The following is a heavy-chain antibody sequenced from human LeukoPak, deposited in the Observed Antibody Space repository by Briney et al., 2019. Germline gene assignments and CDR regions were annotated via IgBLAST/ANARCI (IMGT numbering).Heavy chain of an antibody. Sequence: SETLSLTCTVSGGSISSSSYYWGWIRQPPGKGLEWIGSIYYSGSTYYNPSLKSRVTISVDTSKNQFSLKLSSVTAADTAVYYCARDGNRETGTTGWFDPWGQGTLVTVSS. V-gene: IGHV4-39*07. CDR2: IYYSGST. CDR1: GGSISSSSYY. CDR3: ARDGNRETGTTGWFDP. J-gene: IGHJ5*02. D-gene: IGHD1-1*01.